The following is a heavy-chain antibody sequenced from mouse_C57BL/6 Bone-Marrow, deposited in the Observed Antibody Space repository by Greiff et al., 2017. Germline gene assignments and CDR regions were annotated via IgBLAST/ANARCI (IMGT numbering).Heavy chain of an antibody. D-gene: IGHD1-1*01. CDR3: ARFYYGSTNWYFDV. V-gene: IGHV1-69*01. Sequence: QVQLQQPGAELVMPGASVKLSCKASGYTFTSYWMHWVKQRPGQGLEWIGEIDPSDSYTNYNQKFKGKSTLTVDKSSSTAYMQLSSLTSEDSAVYYCARFYYGSTNWYFDVWGTGTTVTVSS. CDR2: IDPSDSYT. CDR1: GYTFTSYW. J-gene: IGHJ1*03.